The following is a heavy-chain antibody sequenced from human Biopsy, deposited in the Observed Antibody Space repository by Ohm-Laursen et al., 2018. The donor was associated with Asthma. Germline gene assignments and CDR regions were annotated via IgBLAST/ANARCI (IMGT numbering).Heavy chain of an antibody. Sequence: QTLSLTCAVYGGSFSGYYWSWIRQPPGKGLEWIGEINHSGSTNYNPSLKSRVTISVGTSKNQFSLKLSSVTAADTAVYYCARITNDRIAAAGRYYYYGMDVWGQGTTVTVSS. CDR2: INHSGST. CDR1: GGSFSGYY. J-gene: IGHJ6*02. D-gene: IGHD6-13*01. CDR3: ARITNDRIAAAGRYYYYGMDV. V-gene: IGHV4-34*01.